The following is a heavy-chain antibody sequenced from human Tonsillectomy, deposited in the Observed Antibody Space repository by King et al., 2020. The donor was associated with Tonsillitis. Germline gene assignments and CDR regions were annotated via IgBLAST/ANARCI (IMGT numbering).Heavy chain of an antibody. CDR3: ARDVTDRSCNYGMDV. Sequence: VQLQESGPGLVKPSQTVSLTCTVSGGSISSGYYYYWSWIRQPPGKGLEWIGNIFYSGSTYYNPSLKSRVTISVDTSKNQFYLKLTSVTAADSAVYYCARDVTDRSCNYGMDVWGQGTTVTVSS. V-gene: IGHV4-30-4*01. CDR2: IFYSGST. J-gene: IGHJ6*02. CDR1: GGSISSGYYYY. D-gene: IGHD3-22*01.